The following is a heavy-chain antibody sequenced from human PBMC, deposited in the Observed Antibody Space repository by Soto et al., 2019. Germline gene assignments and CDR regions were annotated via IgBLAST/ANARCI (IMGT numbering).Heavy chain of an antibody. D-gene: IGHD2-2*01. J-gene: IGHJ4*02. Sequence: EVQLVESGGGLVQPGGSLRLSCVASGFVVTSNYMSWVRQGPGKGLHWVSVIYMGGNTNYADSVKGRFTISRDNYKNSMSPEMTRLRVEDTAIYYCARAQCSSSSCYFVAWGQGTLVTVSS. V-gene: IGHV3-66*01. CDR2: IYMGGNT. CDR1: GFVVTSNY. CDR3: ARAQCSSSSCYFVA.